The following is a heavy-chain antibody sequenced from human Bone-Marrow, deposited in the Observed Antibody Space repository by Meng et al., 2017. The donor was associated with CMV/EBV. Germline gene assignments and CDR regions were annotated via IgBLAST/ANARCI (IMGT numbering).Heavy chain of an antibody. CDR2: IRYDGSNK. V-gene: IGHV3-30*02. CDR1: GFTFSSYG. D-gene: IGHD5-18*01. Sequence: GESLMISCAASGFTFSSYGMHWVRQAPGKGLEWVAFIRYDGSNKYYADYVKGRFTISRDNSKNTLYLQMNSLRAEDTAVYYCARNTAMAHYGMDVWGQRTTVTVSS. J-gene: IGHJ6*02. CDR3: ARNTAMAHYGMDV.